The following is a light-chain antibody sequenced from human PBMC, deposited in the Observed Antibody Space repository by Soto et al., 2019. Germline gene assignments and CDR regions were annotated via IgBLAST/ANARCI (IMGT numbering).Light chain of an antibody. CDR1: QDIDNY. V-gene: IGKV1-33*01. CDR2: DAS. J-gene: IGKJ3*01. CDR3: QHYDNLPSFT. Sequence: DLQMTQSPSSLSASVGDRVTITCQVNQDIDNYLNWYQQKPGKAPKLLIYDASNLETGVPPRFSGRGAGTDFTFTISSLQPEDVATYYCQHYDNLPSFTFGPGSKVDIK.